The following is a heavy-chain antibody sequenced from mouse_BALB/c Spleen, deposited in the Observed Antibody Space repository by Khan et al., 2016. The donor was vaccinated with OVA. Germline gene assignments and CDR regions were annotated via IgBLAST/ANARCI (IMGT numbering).Heavy chain of an antibody. Sequence: EVELVESGPELVKPGASVKISCTASGYSFTGYFMNWVMQSHGKSIEWIGRINPHIGEAFYNQKFKGKATLTVDESSSTAHMELRSLASEDSAVYYCARKNGSDFDYWGQGTTLTVSS. CDR2: INPHIGEA. D-gene: IGHD1-1*01. J-gene: IGHJ2*01. CDR1: GYSFTGYF. V-gene: IGHV1-20*02. CDR3: ARKNGSDFDY.